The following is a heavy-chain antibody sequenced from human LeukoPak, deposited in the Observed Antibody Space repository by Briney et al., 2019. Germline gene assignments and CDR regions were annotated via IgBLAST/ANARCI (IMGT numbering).Heavy chain of an antibody. Sequence: GGSLRLSCAASGFTFSSYAMSWVRQAPGKGLEWVSAISGSGGSTYYADSVKGRFTISRDISKNTLYLQMNSLRAEDTAVYYCAKEYYDYLWGSYRDYWGQGTLVTVSS. J-gene: IGHJ4*02. CDR2: ISGSGGST. D-gene: IGHD3-16*01. V-gene: IGHV3-23*01. CDR3: AKEYYDYLWGSYRDY. CDR1: GFTFSSYA.